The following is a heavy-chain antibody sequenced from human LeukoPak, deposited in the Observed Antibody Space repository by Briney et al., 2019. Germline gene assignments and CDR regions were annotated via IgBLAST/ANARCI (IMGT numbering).Heavy chain of an antibody. CDR1: GFTFSSYA. Sequence: GGSLRLSCAASGFTFSSYAMSWVRQAPGKGLEWVSAISGSGGSTYYADSVKGRFTISRDNSKNTLYLQMNSLRAEDTAVYYCAKDISGDGQLVRTGFDNWGQGTLVTVSS. J-gene: IGHJ4*02. CDR2: ISGSGGST. D-gene: IGHD6-6*01. V-gene: IGHV3-23*01. CDR3: AKDISGDGQLVRTGFDN.